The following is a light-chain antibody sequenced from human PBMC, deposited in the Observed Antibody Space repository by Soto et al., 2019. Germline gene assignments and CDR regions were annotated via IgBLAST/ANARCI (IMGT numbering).Light chain of an antibody. CDR3: QQHISWPLT. V-gene: IGKV3-11*01. CDR1: QSLSSGY. CDR2: DAS. J-gene: IGKJ4*01. Sequence: EIVLTQSPGTLSLSPGERATLSCRASQSLSSGYLAWYQQKPGQAPRLLVYDASNRATGIPTRFSGSGSGTDFTLTISNLEPEDFAVYYCQQHISWPLTFGGGTKVDIK.